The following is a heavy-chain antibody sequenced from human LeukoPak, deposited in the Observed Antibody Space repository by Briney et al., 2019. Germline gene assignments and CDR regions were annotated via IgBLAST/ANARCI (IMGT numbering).Heavy chain of an antibody. CDR3: ARDYDYVWGSYRPYYFDY. D-gene: IGHD3-16*02. J-gene: IGHJ4*02. V-gene: IGHV3-7*04. CDR1: GSTFSSYW. Sequence: QPGGSLRLSCAASGSTFSSYWMSWVRQAPGKGLEWVANIKQDGSEKYYVDSVKGRFTISRDNAKNSLYLQMNSLRAEDTAVYYCARDYDYVWGSYRPYYFDYWGQGTLVTVSS. CDR2: IKQDGSEK.